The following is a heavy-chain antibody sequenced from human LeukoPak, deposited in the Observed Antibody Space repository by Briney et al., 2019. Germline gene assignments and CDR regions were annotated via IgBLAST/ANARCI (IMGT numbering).Heavy chain of an antibody. Sequence: SETLSLTCTVSGDSINSGTYYWSWVRQHPGKGLEWIGYTYSSGSTYYNPSLKSRVFISVETSKNQFSLRLSSVTAADTAVYYCARDRGNRIFDPWGQGTLVTVSS. CDR3: ARDRGNRIFDP. D-gene: IGHD2-15*01. CDR2: TYSSGST. CDR1: GDSINSGTYY. J-gene: IGHJ5*02. V-gene: IGHV4-31*03.